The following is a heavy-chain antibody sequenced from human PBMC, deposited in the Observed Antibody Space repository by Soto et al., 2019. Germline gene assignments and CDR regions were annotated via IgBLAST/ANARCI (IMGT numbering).Heavy chain of an antibody. CDR2: IFPLTDIP. V-gene: IGHV1-69*04. CDR1: GGTFRNYP. Sequence: SVKVSCKASGGTFRNYPINWVRQAPGQGLEWMGSIFPLTDIPDYAQNFQARLTISADKSTSTAYMELGSLTSDDTAMYFCARGPLVVLNYFESWGQGTLVTVSS. CDR3: ARGPLVVLNYFES. J-gene: IGHJ4*02.